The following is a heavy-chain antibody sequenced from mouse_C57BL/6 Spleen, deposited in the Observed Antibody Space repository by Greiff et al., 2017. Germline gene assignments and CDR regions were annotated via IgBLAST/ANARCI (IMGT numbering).Heavy chain of an antibody. CDR3: ARDDYGFAY. D-gene: IGHD2-4*01. CDR2: ISDGGSYT. J-gene: IGHJ3*01. CDR1: GFTFSSYA. Sequence: EVKLVESGGGLVKPGGSLKLSCAASGFTFSSYAMSWVRQPPEKRLEWVATISDGGSYTYYPDNVKGRFTISRDNAKNNLYLQMSHLKSEDTAMYYCARDDYGFAYWGQGTMVTVSA. V-gene: IGHV5-4*01.